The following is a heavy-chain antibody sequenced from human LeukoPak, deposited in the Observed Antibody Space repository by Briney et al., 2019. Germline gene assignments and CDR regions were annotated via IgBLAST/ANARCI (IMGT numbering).Heavy chain of an antibody. CDR1: GGSFTSYY. J-gene: IGHJ6*03. D-gene: IGHD3-10*01. V-gene: IGHV4-4*09. CDR2: IYTSGTT. CDR3: HYIDV. Sequence: SETLSLTCTVSGGSFTSYYWSWIRQPPGKGLEWIGYIYTSGTTKYNPSLKSRVTMSIDTSKNQFSLKLSSCATSGSSFDYYHYIDVWGKGTTVTVSS.